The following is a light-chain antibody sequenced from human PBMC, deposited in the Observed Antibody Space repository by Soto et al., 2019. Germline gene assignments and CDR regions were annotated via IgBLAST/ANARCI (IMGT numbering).Light chain of an antibody. CDR1: QGISSY. Sequence: AIRMTQSPSSLSASTGDRVTITCRASQGISSYLAWYQQKPGKAPKLLIYAASTLQSGVPSRFGGSGSGTDFTLTISCLQSEDFATYYCQQYYSYPLPFGQGTRLEIK. J-gene: IGKJ5*01. V-gene: IGKV1-8*01. CDR2: AAS. CDR3: QQYYSYPLP.